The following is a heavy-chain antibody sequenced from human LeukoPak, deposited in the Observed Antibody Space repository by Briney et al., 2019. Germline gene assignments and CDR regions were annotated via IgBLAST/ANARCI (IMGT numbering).Heavy chain of an antibody. Sequence: ASVKVSCKASGYTFTSYGISWVRQAPGQGLEWMGWISAYNGNTNYAQKLQGRVTMTTDTSTSTAYMELRSLRSDDTAVYYCARDSPEKYSSGWYNWFDPWGQGTLVTVSS. CDR3: ARDSPEKYSSGWYNWFDP. V-gene: IGHV1-18*01. CDR1: GYTFTSYG. CDR2: ISAYNGNT. D-gene: IGHD6-19*01. J-gene: IGHJ5*02.